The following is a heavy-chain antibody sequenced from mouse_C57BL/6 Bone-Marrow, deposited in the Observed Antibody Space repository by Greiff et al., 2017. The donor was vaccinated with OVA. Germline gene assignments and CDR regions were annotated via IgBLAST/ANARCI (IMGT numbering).Heavy chain of an antibody. V-gene: IGHV1-82*01. CDR1: GYAFSSSW. Sequence: QVQLQQSGPELVKPGASVKISCKASGYAFSSSWLNWVKQRPGKGLEWIGRIYPGDGDTNYNGKFKGKATLTADKSSSTAYMQLSSLTSEDSAVYFCARRSSWFADWGQGTLVTVSA. CDR2: IYPGDGDT. CDR3: ARRSSWFAD. J-gene: IGHJ3*01.